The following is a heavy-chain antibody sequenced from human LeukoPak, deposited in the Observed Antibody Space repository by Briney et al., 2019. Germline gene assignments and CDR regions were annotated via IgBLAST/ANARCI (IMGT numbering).Heavy chain of an antibody. Sequence: SETLSLTCTVSGGSISNYYWSWIRQSAGKGLEWIGRIYSSGSTNYNPSLKSRVTISVDTSKNQFSLKLSSVTAADTAVYYCAVGVSSGWYEIWFDPWGQGTLVTVSS. D-gene: IGHD6-19*01. CDR3: AVGVSSGWYEIWFDP. J-gene: IGHJ5*02. V-gene: IGHV4-4*07. CDR1: GGSISNYY. CDR2: IYSSGST.